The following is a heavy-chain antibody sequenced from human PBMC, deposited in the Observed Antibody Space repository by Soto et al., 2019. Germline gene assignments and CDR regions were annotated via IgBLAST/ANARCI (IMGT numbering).Heavy chain of an antibody. J-gene: IGHJ4*02. CDR2: IYYSGST. CDR3: ARHSHKIAAAGTRYFDY. D-gene: IGHD6-13*01. CDR1: GGPISSSSYY. V-gene: IGHV4-39*01. Sequence: PSETLSLTCTVSGGPISSSSYYWGWIRQPPGKGLEWIGSIYYSGSTYYNPSLKSRVTISVDTSKNQFSLKMSSVTAADTAVYYCARHSHKIAAAGTRYFDYWGQGNLVTVSS.